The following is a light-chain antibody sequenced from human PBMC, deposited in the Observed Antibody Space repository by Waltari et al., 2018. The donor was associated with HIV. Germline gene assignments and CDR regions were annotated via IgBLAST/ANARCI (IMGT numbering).Light chain of an antibody. Sequence: LTQPASVSGSPGQSITISCTGANTDIGLYNLVSWYRQHPDKAPQLVIYGVNTRPSGVSDRFSGSKSGNTASLTISSLQAEDEADYYCSSYTNTDILLFGGGTKLTVL. CDR3: SSYTNTDILL. J-gene: IGLJ2*01. CDR1: NTDIGLYNL. V-gene: IGLV2-14*01. CDR2: GVN.